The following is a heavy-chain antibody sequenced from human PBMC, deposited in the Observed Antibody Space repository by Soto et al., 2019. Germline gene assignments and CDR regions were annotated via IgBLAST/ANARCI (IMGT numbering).Heavy chain of an antibody. CDR3: ARHGVWCFDF. CDR2: INPEGSAE. D-gene: IGHD2-8*02. V-gene: IGHV3-7*02. CDR1: GFTFSSSW. J-gene: IGHJ4*02. Sequence: EMQLVESGGALVQPGGALRLSCAASGFTFSSSWMAWVRQAPGKGLEWVANINPEGSAEYYVDSVKGRFTISRDNAKNSLYLHMNSLRLEDTALYYCARHGVWCFDFWGQGTLVSISS.